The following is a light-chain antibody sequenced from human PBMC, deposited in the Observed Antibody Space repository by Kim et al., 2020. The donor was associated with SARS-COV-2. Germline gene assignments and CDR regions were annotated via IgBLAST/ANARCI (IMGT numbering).Light chain of an antibody. Sequence: EIVLTQSPGTLSLSPGERATLSCRASQSVSSSYLAWYQQKPGQAPRLLIYGASRRATGIPDRFSGSGSGTDFTLTISRLEPEDFAVYYCQQYGSLFGQGTKVEIK. CDR2: GAS. V-gene: IGKV3-20*01. J-gene: IGKJ1*01. CDR3: QQYGSL. CDR1: QSVSSSY.